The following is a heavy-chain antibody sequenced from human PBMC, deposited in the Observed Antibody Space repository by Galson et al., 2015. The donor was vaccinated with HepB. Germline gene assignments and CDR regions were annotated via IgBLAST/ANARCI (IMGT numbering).Heavy chain of an antibody. CDR1: GFFFSDYN. J-gene: IGHJ6*03. V-gene: IGHV3-69-1*01. Sequence: SLRLSCAASGFFFSDYNMNWVRQAPGKGLEWVSSISSSGTVHYADSLKGRSTISRDNAKSSLDLQVNSLRAEDTAVYYCARDLFAVSPPPTNYMDVWGTGTTVTVS. CDR3: ARDLFAVSPPPTNYMDV. D-gene: IGHD3-3*01. CDR2: ISSSGTV.